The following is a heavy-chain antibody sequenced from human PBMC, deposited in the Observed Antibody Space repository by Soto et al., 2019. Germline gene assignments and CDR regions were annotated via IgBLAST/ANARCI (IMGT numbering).Heavy chain of an antibody. CDR2: INHSGST. Sequence: SETLSLTCAVYGGSFSGYYWSWIRQPPGKGLEWIGEINHSGSTNYNPSLKSRVTISVDTSKNQFSLKLSSVTAADTAVYYCARAHSGYEGGNYFDYSGQGTLVTVSS. CDR3: ARAHSGYEGGNYFDY. D-gene: IGHD5-12*01. V-gene: IGHV4-34*01. J-gene: IGHJ4*02. CDR1: GGSFSGYY.